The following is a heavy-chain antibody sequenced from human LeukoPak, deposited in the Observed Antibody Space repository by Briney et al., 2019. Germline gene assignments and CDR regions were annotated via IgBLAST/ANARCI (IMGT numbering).Heavy chain of an antibody. CDR2: IYSGGST. J-gene: IGHJ6*02. CDR1: GLTVSSRY. V-gene: IGHV3-66*01. Sequence: GGSLRLSCAASGLTVSSRYMGCVRQAPGKGLEWVSDIYSGGSTYYADSVKGRFTISRDNSKNTLYLQMNSLRAEDTAVYYCARESVSGLPYGLYVWGQGTTVTVSS. CDR3: ARESVSGLPYGLYV. D-gene: IGHD2-8*02.